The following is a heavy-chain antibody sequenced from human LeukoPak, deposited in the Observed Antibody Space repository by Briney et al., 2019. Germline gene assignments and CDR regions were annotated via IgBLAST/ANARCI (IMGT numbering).Heavy chain of an antibody. Sequence: SETLSLTCIVSGGPIRRYYWSWMPQPTGKGLECIGYIYYSGSTNYNHSLRRRVTISVDTSRNQFALKLTSVTAADTGVYYCAGFGDYLGAFDIWGQGTMVTVSS. V-gene: IGHV4-59*01. CDR1: GGPIRRYY. J-gene: IGHJ3*02. CDR3: AGFGDYLGAFDI. D-gene: IGHD4-17*01. CDR2: IYYSGST.